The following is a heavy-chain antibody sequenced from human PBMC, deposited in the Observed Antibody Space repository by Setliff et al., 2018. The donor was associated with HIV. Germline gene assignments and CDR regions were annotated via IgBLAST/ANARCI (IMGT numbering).Heavy chain of an antibody. CDR2: ISNDGSNK. J-gene: IGHJ4*02. CDR1: GFTFSRSA. V-gene: IGHV3-30*01. D-gene: IGHD6-13*01. CDR3: AKAPLTIVATGGEDC. Sequence: GGSLRLSCAASGFTFSRSAVHWVRQAPGKGLEWVAVISNDGSNKFYADSVKGRFTISRDNSKNTVYLQMNSLRTEDTAVYYCAKAPLTIVATGGEDCWGQGTLVTVPQ.